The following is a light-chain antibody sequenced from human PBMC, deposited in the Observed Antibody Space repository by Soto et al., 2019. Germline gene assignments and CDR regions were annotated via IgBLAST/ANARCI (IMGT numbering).Light chain of an antibody. J-gene: IGLJ2*01. CDR2: GNS. CDR1: SSNIGAGYD. V-gene: IGLV1-40*01. Sequence: QSVLTQPPSVSGAPGQRVTISCTGSSSNIGAGYDVHWYQQLPGTAPKLLIYGNSNRPSGVPDRFSGSKSGTSASLAITGLQAEDEADYYCQSYATSLSGSKVVFGGGTKVTVL. CDR3: QSYATSLSGSKVV.